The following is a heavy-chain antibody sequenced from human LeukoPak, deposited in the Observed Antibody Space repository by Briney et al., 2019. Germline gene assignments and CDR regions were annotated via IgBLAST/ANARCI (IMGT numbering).Heavy chain of an antibody. Sequence: PGGSLRLSCAASGFTFSSYDMHWVRQATGKGLEWVSAIGTAGDTYYPGSVKGRFTISRENAKNSLYLQMNSLRAGDTAVYYCARVLTGTDAFDIWGQGTMVTVSS. J-gene: IGHJ3*02. CDR1: GFTFSSYD. CDR2: IGTAGDT. CDR3: ARVLTGTDAFDI. D-gene: IGHD1-20*01. V-gene: IGHV3-13*01.